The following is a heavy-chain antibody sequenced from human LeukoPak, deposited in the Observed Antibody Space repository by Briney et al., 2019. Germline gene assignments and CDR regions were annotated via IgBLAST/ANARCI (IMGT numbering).Heavy chain of an antibody. J-gene: IGHJ3*01. CDR2: ISGGGGT. D-gene: IGHD2-21*01. CDR3: ARVVDSTRAFHV. V-gene: IGHV3-66*01. CDR1: GFTVSNNF. Sequence: GGSLRLSCAASGFTVSNNFMSWVRQAPGQGLEWVSLISGGGGTYYAASVKGRFTISRGNSENSLYLQMNSLRPEDTAAYHCARVVDSTRAFHVWGQGTLVIVSS.